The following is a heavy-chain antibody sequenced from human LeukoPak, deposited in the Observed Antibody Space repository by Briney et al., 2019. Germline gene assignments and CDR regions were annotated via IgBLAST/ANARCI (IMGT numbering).Heavy chain of an antibody. J-gene: IGHJ2*01. Sequence: GGSLRLSCAASGFTFSSYGMHWVRQAPGKGLEWVSVISGTSGTTYQADSVKGRFTISRDNSKNTLYLQMNSLRAEDTAVYYCTKVRIPYGAYWYFDLWGRGTLVTVSS. D-gene: IGHD4/OR15-4a*01. CDR1: GFTFSSYG. CDR2: ISGTSGTT. CDR3: TKVRIPYGAYWYFDL. V-gene: IGHV3-23*01.